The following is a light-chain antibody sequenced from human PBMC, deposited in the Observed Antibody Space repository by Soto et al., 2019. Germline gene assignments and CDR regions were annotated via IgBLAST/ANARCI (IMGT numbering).Light chain of an antibody. Sequence: IHMPQSPSTLSASVGDSVTITCRASQNINSWLAWYQQTPGKAPKLLIYEASSLEKGVPARFGGSGSGTEFTLTISSLQPDDFATYDCQQYNVYSWTVGQGTKVDIK. V-gene: IGKV1-5*03. CDR1: QNINSW. J-gene: IGKJ1*01. CDR3: QQYNVYSWT. CDR2: EAS.